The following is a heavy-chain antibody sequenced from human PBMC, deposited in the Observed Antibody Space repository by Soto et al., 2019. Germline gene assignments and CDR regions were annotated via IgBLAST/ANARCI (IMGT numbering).Heavy chain of an antibody. D-gene: IGHD2-15*01. J-gene: IGHJ5*02. Sequence: QVQLVQPGAEVKKPGATVKVSCKASGYTFTGYYIHWVRQAPGQGPEWMGWINPNNAGVTKYAQKVHGWVNVPRDTSITTAYMELSRLTSADPAVYYCAREGGGSLNWVARGGQGSLVTVSS. CDR1: GYTFTGYY. CDR2: INPNNAGVT. CDR3: AREGGGSLNWVAR. V-gene: IGHV1-2*04.